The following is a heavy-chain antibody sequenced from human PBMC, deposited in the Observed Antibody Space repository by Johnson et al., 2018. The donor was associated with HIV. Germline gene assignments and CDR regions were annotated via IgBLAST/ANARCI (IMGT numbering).Heavy chain of an antibody. CDR3: ARARMTTVTNDAFDI. CDR2: INGNGGSI. D-gene: IGHD4-17*01. CDR1: GFTFSSYG. V-gene: IGHV3-NL1*01. J-gene: IGHJ3*02. Sequence: QVQLVESGGGVVQPGGSLRLSCAASGFTFSSYGMSWVRQAPGKGLEWVSGINGNGGSIGYADSVKGRFTISRDNSKNTRYLQMNSLRAEDTAVYYCARARMTTVTNDAFDIWGQGTMVTVSS.